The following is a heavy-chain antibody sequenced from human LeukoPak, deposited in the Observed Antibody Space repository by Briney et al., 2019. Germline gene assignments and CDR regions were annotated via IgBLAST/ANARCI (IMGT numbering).Heavy chain of an antibody. CDR3: GKGELGDTWSHIDN. J-gene: IGHJ4*02. Sequence: PGGSLRLSCAASGFTFVDHIMHWVRQAPGKGLEWICLISWDGAGAHNAGSVNGRFTISRDNRKNSLYLEMNSLTTDDTTGYYLGKGELGDTWSHIDNWGQGTLVSVSS. V-gene: IGHV3-43*01. D-gene: IGHD3-10*01. CDR1: GFTFVDHI. CDR2: ISWDGAGA.